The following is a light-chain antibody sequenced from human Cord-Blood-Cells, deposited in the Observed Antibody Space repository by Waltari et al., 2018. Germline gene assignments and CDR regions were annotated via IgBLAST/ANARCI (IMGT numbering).Light chain of an antibody. J-gene: IGLJ2*01. CDR2: EVS. V-gene: IGLV2-8*01. CDR3: SSYAGSNSYVV. Sequence: QSALTQPPSASGSPGQSVTISRTGTSSDVGGYNYVSWYQQHPGKAPKLMIYEVSKRPSGVPDRFSGSKSGNTASLTVSGLQAEDEADYYCSSYAGSNSYVVFGGGTKLTVL. CDR1: SSDVGGYNY.